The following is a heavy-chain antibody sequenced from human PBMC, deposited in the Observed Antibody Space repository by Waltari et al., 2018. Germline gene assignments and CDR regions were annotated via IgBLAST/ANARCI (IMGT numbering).Heavy chain of an antibody. CDR2: IWHDGSNQ. V-gene: IGHV3-33*01. J-gene: IGHJ6*02. CDR1: GFTFNTYG. Sequence: QVQLVESGGGVVQPGRSLRLSCAASGFTFNTYGMHWVRQAPGKGLEWVAVIWHDGSNQYYGDSVKGRFTISRDNSKNTLYLQVNSLRAEDTAVYYCARGFGHLFGLLDVWGQGTTVTVSS. D-gene: IGHD3-16*01. CDR3: ARGFGHLFGLLDV.